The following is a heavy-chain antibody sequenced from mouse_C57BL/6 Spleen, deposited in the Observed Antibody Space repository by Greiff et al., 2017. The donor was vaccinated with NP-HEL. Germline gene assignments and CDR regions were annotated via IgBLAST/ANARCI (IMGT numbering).Heavy chain of an antibody. V-gene: IGHV1-42*01. D-gene: IGHD3-2*02. Sequence: VQLQQSGPELVKPGASVKISCKASGYSFTGYYMNWVKQSPEKSPEWIGEINPSTGGTTYNQKSKAKATLTVDKSSSTAYMQLKSLTSEDSAVYYCARSGERDVWYFDVWGTGTTVTVSS. CDR1: GYSFTGYY. J-gene: IGHJ1*03. CDR3: ARSGERDVWYFDV. CDR2: INPSTGGT.